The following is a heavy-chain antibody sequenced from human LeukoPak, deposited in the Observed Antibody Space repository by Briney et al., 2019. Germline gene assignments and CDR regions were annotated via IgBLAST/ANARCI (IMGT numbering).Heavy chain of an antibody. CDR3: TGDYGDYVIGH. CDR2: VHYSGST. D-gene: IGHD4-17*01. CDR1: GGSISSTTYY. J-gene: IGHJ4*02. Sequence: PSETLSLTCTVSGGSISSTTYYWGWIRQPPGKGLEWIGSVHYSGSTYYNPSLNSRVTISLDTSKNLFSLRLSSVTAAGTAVYYCTGDYGDYVIGHWGQGTLVTVSS. V-gene: IGHV4-39*01.